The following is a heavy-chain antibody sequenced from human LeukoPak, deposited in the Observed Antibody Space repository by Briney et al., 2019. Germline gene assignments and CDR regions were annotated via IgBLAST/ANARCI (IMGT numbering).Heavy chain of an antibody. CDR3: ARDRDNWNDGYFDY. Sequence: GSLSLSGAASGFRLSSFWMLWVRQAPRLGLEWVSSISSSSSYLYYADSVKGRFTISRDNAKNSLYLQMNSLRAEDTAVYYCARDRDNWNDGYFDYWGQGTLVSVSS. CDR2: ISSSSSYL. J-gene: IGHJ4*02. CDR1: GFRLSSFW. D-gene: IGHD1-1*01. V-gene: IGHV3-21*01.